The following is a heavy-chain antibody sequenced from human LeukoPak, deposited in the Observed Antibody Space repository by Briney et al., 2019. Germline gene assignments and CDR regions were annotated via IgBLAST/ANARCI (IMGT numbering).Heavy chain of an antibody. J-gene: IGHJ6*02. D-gene: IGHD3-10*01. CDR2: ISAYNGNT. CDR1: GYTFTNYG. CDR3: ARAGYGSESPYGMDV. V-gene: IGHV1-18*01. Sequence: ASVKVSCKASGYTFTNYGITWVRQAPGQGLEWMGWISAYNGNTNYAQGLQGRVTMTTDTSTSTAYMELRSLRSDDTAVYYCARAGYGSESPYGMDVWGQGTTVTVPS.